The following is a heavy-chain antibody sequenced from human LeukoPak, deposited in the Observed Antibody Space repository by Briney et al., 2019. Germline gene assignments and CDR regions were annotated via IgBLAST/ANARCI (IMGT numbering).Heavy chain of an antibody. D-gene: IGHD3-10*01. J-gene: IGHJ5*02. V-gene: IGHV1-46*01. Sequence: GASVKLSCKASGYTFTSYYMHWVRQAPGQGLEWMGIINPSGGSTSYAQKFQGRVTMTRDMSTRTVYMELSSLGSEDTAVYDCARCDGLYFNWFHPWGQGTLVTVSS. CDR2: INPSGGST. CDR3: ARCDGLYFNWFHP. CDR1: GYTFTSYY.